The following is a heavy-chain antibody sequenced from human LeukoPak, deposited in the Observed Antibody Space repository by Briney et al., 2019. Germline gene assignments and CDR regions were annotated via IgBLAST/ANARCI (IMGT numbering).Heavy chain of an antibody. CDR2: INHSGST. CDR3: ARGPACPDY. D-gene: IGHD2-15*01. Sequence: SETLSLTCAVYGGSFSGYYWSWIREPPGKGLEWIGEINHSGSTNYNPSLKSRVTISVDTSKNQFSLKLSSVTAADTAVYYCARGPACPDYWGQGTLVTVSS. CDR1: GGSFSGYY. J-gene: IGHJ4*02. V-gene: IGHV4-34*01.